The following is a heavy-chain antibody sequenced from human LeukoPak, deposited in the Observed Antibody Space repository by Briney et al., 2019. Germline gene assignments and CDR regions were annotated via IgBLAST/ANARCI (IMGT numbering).Heavy chain of an antibody. CDR2: IGYSGDIT. CDR3: AKGGSVSSSSFDY. Sequence: GGSLRLSCAASGFTFSNYAMNWVRHAPGKGVEWVSAIGYSGDITYYADSVKGRFTISRDNSKNTLYLQRNSLRAEDTAAYYCAKGGSVSSSSFDYWGQGTVVTVSS. J-gene: IGHJ4*02. V-gene: IGHV3-23*01. D-gene: IGHD6-6*01. CDR1: GFTFSNYA.